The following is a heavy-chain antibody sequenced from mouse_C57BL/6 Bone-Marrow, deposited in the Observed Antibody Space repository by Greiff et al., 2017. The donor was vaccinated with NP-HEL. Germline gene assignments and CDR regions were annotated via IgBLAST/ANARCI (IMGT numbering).Heavy chain of an antibody. Sequence: QVHVKQPGAELVMPGASVKLSCKASGYTFPRYWMHWVKQRPGQGLEWIGEIDPSDSYTNYNQKFKGKSTLTVDKSSSTAYMQLSSLTSEDSAVYYCARSGTTVVAPYRDAMDYWGQGTSVTVSS. J-gene: IGHJ4*01. CDR1: GYTFPRYW. CDR2: IDPSDSYT. CDR3: ARSGTTVVAPYRDAMDY. D-gene: IGHD1-1*01. V-gene: IGHV1-69*01.